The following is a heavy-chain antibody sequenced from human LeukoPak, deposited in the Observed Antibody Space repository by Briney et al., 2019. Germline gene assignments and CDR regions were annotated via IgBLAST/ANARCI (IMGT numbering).Heavy chain of an antibody. CDR3: TTDWRYASGRPALFDS. CDR1: GFTFTNAW. V-gene: IGHV3-15*01. D-gene: IGHD3-10*01. J-gene: IGHJ4*02. Sequence: GGSLRHSCAASGFTFTNAWMSWVRQAPGKGLEWVGRIKSNTDGGTTDYAAPVKGRFTISRDDSKNTLYLQMNSLNTEDTAMYYCTTDWRYASGRPALFDSWGQGTLVTVSS. CDR2: IKSNTDGGTT.